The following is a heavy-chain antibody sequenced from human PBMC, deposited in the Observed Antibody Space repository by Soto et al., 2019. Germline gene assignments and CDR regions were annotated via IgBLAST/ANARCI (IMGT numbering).Heavy chain of an antibody. CDR2: IYYSGST. J-gene: IGHJ4*02. CDR1: GGSISSYY. V-gene: IGHV4-59*01. Sequence: QVQLQESGPGLVKPSETLSLTCTVSGGSISSYYWSWIRQPPGKGLEWIGYIYYSGSTNYNPSLKSRVTISVDTSKNQFSLKLSSVTAADTAVYYCARVEVRAGDSYYFDYWGQGTLVTVSS. CDR3: ARVEVRAGDSYYFDY. D-gene: IGHD3-10*01.